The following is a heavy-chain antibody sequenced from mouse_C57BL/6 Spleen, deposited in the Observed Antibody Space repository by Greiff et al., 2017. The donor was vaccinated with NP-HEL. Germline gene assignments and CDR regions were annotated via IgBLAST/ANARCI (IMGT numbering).Heavy chain of an antibody. CDR2: IHPNSGST. J-gene: IGHJ3*01. V-gene: IGHV1-64*01. CDR1: GYTFTSYW. CDR3: ARPVYYDYDPAWFAY. Sequence: VQLQQPGAELVKPGASVKLSCKASGYTFTSYWMHWVKQRPGQGLEWIGMIHPNSGSTNYNEKFKSKATLTVDKSSSTAYMQLSSLTSEDSAVYYCARPVYYDYDPAWFAYWGQGTLVTVSA. D-gene: IGHD2-4*01.